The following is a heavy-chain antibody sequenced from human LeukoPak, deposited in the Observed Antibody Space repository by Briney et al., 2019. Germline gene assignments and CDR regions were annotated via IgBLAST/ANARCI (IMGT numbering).Heavy chain of an antibody. J-gene: IGHJ6*03. Sequence: GGSLRLSCAPSGFTFSDYSMNWVRQAPGKGLEWVASISTVSTYTFYADSVKGRFTISRGIVRNSLYLQMSSLGAEDTAVYYCARDGSGFYLYNYMDVWGKGTTVTVSS. V-gene: IGHV3-21*01. CDR3: ARDGSGFYLYNYMDV. CDR2: ISTVSTYT. CDR1: GFTFSDYS. D-gene: IGHD6-25*01.